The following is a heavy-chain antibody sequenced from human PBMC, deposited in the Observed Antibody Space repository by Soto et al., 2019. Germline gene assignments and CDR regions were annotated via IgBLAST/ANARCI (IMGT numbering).Heavy chain of an antibody. CDR1: GFTFSSYG. J-gene: IGHJ5*02. D-gene: IGHD6-19*01. V-gene: IGHV3-33*06. Sequence: GGSLRLSCAASGFTFSSYGMHWVRQAPGKGLEWVAVIWYDGSNKYYADSVKGRFTISRDNSKNTLYLQMNSLRAEDTAVYYCAKDNYSSGWYGWFDPWGQGTLVTVSS. CDR3: AKDNYSSGWYGWFDP. CDR2: IWYDGSNK.